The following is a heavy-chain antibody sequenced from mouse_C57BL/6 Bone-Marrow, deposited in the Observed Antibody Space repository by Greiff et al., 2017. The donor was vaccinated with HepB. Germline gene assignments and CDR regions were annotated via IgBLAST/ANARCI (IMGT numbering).Heavy chain of an antibody. V-gene: IGHV1-81*01. J-gene: IGHJ4*01. CDR1: GYTFTSYG. CDR3: ASAIDY. Sequence: VQLQQSGAELARPGASVKLSCKASGYTFTSYGISWVKQRTGQGLEWIGEIYPRSGNTYYNEKFKGKATLTADKSSSTAYMELRSLTSEDSAVYFCASAIDYWGQGTSVTVSS. CDR2: IYPRSGNT.